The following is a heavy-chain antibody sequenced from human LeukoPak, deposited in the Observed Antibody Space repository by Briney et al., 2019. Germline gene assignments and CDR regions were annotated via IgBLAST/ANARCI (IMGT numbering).Heavy chain of an antibody. CDR2: IYTTGRT. CDR3: ARAGYTISSYVFVF. CDR1: GGSINSYW. J-gene: IGHJ4*02. Sequence: SETLTLTCSVSGGSINSYWWSWIRQPAGKGLEFLGHIYTTGRTNYNPSFKSRVSMSGHTSKNMFSLELRSVTAADTAVYFCARAGYTISSYVFVFWGQGALVAVSS. V-gene: IGHV4-4*07. D-gene: IGHD3-16*02.